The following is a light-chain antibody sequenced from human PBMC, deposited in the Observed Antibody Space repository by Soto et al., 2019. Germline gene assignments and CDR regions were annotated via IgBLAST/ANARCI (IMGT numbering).Light chain of an antibody. J-gene: IGKJ1*01. Sequence: DIQMTQSPSTLSASVGDRVTITCRASQSISSWLAWYQQKPGKAPKVLIFDASSLESGVPSRLSGSGSATEFTLTISSLQPDDFATYFCQQYSTYPWTFGQGTKVEIK. CDR2: DAS. V-gene: IGKV1-5*01. CDR1: QSISSW. CDR3: QQYSTYPWT.